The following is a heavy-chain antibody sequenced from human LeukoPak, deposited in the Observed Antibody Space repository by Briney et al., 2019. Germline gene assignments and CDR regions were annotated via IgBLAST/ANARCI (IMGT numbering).Heavy chain of an antibody. Sequence: SETLSLTCTVSGGSIRDNNYYWGWIRQPPWKGLEWIGGIFHSGRTFYNPSLRSRVSMSVDTSKKQIALTVSSVTAADTAVYYCARLLSYDILTDNYYKYYMDVWGKGATVTVSS. CDR2: IFHSGRT. CDR1: GGSIRDNNYY. V-gene: IGHV4-39*01. D-gene: IGHD3-9*01. J-gene: IGHJ6*03. CDR3: ARLLSYDILTDNYYKYYMDV.